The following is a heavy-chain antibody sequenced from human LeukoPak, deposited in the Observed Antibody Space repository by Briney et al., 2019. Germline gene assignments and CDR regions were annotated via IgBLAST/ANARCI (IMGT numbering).Heavy chain of an antibody. CDR3: ARRYYDSSGYYEAHDY. Sequence: ASVKVSCKASGYTFTDFGISWVRQAPGQGLEWMGWISAYNDHTDYAQNLQGRVTMTTDTSTNTAYMELRSLRSDDTALYFCARRYYDSSGYYEAHDYWGQGTLVTVSS. V-gene: IGHV1-18*01. CDR1: GYTFTDFG. D-gene: IGHD3-22*01. CDR2: ISAYNDHT. J-gene: IGHJ4*02.